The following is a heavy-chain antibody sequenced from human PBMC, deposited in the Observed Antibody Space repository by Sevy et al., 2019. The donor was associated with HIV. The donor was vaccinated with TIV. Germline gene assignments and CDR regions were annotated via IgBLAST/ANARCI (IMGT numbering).Heavy chain of an antibody. D-gene: IGHD4-17*01. CDR2: ISVSSGTV. CDR3: VRDTSYGDPYYFDC. Sequence: GGSLRLSCAVSGFTFGSYTMNWVRQAPGRGLEWLSYISVSSGTVYYAHSVKGRFTISRDNAKNSLYLQMNSLRAEDSAVYYCVRDTSYGDPYYFDCWGQGTLVTVSS. V-gene: IGHV3-48*01. CDR1: GFTFGSYT. J-gene: IGHJ4*02.